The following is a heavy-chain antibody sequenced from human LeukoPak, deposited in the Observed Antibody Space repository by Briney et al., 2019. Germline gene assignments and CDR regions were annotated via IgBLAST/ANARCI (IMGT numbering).Heavy chain of an antibody. CDR2: IYIKST. D-gene: IGHD6-19*01. CDR3: ARDTTVASGMQY. J-gene: IGHJ4*02. Sequence: SETLALTCTVSGGSISTFSWSWIRQFPGKGLEWIGSIYIKSTNYNPSLKSRVAISVDTSKNQFSLRLDSVTTADTAVYYCARDTTVASGMQYWGQGTLVTVSS. V-gene: IGHV4-59*01. CDR1: GGSISTFS.